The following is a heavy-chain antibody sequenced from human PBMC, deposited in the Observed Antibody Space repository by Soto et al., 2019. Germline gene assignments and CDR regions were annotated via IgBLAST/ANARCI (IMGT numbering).Heavy chain of an antibody. V-gene: IGHV4-34*01. D-gene: IGHD6-13*01. J-gene: IGHJ4*02. CDR1: GGSFSGYY. Sequence: SETLSLTCAVYGGSFSGYYWSWIRQPPGKGLEWTGEINHSGSTNYNPSLKSRVTISVDTSKNQFSLKLSSVTAADTAVYYCARARRQLVKGYYFDYWGQGTLVTVSS. CDR3: ARARRQLVKGYYFDY. CDR2: INHSGST.